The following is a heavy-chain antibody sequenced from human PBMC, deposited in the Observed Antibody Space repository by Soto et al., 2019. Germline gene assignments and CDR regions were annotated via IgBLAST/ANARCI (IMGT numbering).Heavy chain of an antibody. V-gene: IGHV4-59*01. J-gene: IGHJ5*02. CDR3: ARGSVAAAGVNWFDP. Sequence: PSETLSLTCTVSGGSISSYYWSWIRQPPGKGLEWIGYIYYSGSTNYNPSLKSRVTISVDTSKNQFSLKLSSVTAADTAVYYCARGSVAAAGVNWFDPWGQGTLFTVSS. CDR2: IYYSGST. D-gene: IGHD6-13*01. CDR1: GGSISSYY.